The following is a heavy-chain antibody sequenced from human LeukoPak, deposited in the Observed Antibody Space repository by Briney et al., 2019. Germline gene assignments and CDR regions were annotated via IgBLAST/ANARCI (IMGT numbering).Heavy chain of an antibody. V-gene: IGHV1-18*01. Sequence: GASVKVSCKASGYTFTSYGISWGRQAPGQGGEGRGWISAYNGKTKYAQKLQGRGTMTKDTATSTAYMELRSLRSDDTAVYYCARDSLQWAKDVWGKGTTVTVSA. CDR1: GYTFTSYG. J-gene: IGHJ6*04. D-gene: IGHD2-8*01. CDR3: ARDSLQWAKDV. CDR2: ISAYNGKT.